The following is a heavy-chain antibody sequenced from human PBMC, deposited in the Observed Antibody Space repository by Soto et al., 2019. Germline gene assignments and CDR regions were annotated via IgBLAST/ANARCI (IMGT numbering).Heavy chain of an antibody. V-gene: IGHV1-18*01. J-gene: IGHJ4*02. D-gene: IGHD3-10*01. CDR2: ISAYNGNT. CDR1: GYTFTTYG. CDR3: ARDVGFGDFRFDY. Sequence: QVHLVQSGAEVKKPGASVKVSCKASGYTFTTYGITWVRQAPGQGLEWMGWISAYNGNTNYARKLQDRVTMTTDTFTNTAYMELRSLRYDDTAVYYCARDVGFGDFRFDYWGQGTLVTVSS.